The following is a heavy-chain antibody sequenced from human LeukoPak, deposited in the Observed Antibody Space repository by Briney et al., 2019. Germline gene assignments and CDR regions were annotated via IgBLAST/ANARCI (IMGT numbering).Heavy chain of an antibody. J-gene: IGHJ4*02. D-gene: IGHD3-22*01. CDR2: INPNSGGT. CDR1: GYTFTGYY. Sequence: ASVKVSCKASGYTFTGYYMHWVRQAPGPGLEWMGWINPNSGGTNYAQKFQGRVTMTRDTSISTAYMELSRLRSDDTAVYYCARAHYYDRTPNDYWGQGTLVTVSS. V-gene: IGHV1-2*02. CDR3: ARAHYYDRTPNDY.